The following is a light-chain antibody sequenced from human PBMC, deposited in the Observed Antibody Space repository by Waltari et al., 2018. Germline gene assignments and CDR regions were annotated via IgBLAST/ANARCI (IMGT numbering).Light chain of an antibody. J-gene: IGLJ2*01. CDR3: NSYTSSNTVV. CDR1: SSDVGAYTS. V-gene: IGLV2-14*03. CDR2: DVS. Sequence: QSALTQPASVAGSPGQSIPTSCTGTSSDVGAYTSVSRYRQHPRKAPKLMIYDVSTRTSGVSNRFSGSKSGNTASLTISGLQAEDEADYYCNSYTSSNTVVFGGGTKLTVL.